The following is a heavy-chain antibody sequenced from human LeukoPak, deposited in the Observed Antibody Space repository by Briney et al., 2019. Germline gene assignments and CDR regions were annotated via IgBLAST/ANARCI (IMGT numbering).Heavy chain of an antibody. J-gene: IGHJ4*02. D-gene: IGHD3-16*01. CDR2: INPSGGST. Sequence: ASVKVSCKASGYTFTSYYMHWVRQAPGQGLEWMGIINPSGGSTSYAQKFQGRVTMTRDTSTSTVYMELSSLRSEDTAVYYCVRDGGGGRGDYWGQGTLVTVSS. CDR1: GYTFTSYY. CDR3: VRDGGGGRGDY. V-gene: IGHV1-46*01.